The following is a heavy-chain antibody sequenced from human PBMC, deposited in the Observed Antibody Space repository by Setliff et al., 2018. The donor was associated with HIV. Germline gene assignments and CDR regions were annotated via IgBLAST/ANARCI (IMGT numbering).Heavy chain of an antibody. CDR2: ISPNYGGT. CDR3: ARGQGPVDY. J-gene: IGHJ4*02. Sequence: ASVKVSCKTSGYIFTHYYTHWVQQAPGQGLEWMGRISPNYGGTHYPQKFQGRVTLTSDTSISTAYMELSGLTSDDTAVYYCARGQGPVDYWGQGTLVTVSS. V-gene: IGHV1-2*06. CDR1: GYIFTHYY.